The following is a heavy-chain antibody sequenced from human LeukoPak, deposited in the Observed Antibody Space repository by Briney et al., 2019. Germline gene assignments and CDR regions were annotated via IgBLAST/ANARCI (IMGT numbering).Heavy chain of an antibody. D-gene: IGHD3-3*01. J-gene: IGHJ5*02. CDR3: ARDWTGGIFGVVSVGNWFDP. CDR1: GGSISYYY. CDR2: IYTSGRT. V-gene: IGHV4-4*07. Sequence: SETLSLTCTVSGGSISYYYWNWIRQPAGKGLEWIGRIYTSGRTYYNPSFKSRVTISVDTSKNQFSLKLSSVTAADTAVYYCARDWTGGIFGVVSVGNWFDPWGQGTLATVSS.